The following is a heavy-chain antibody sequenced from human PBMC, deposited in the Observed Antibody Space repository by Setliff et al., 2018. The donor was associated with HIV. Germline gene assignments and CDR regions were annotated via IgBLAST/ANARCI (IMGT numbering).Heavy chain of an antibody. V-gene: IGHV4-61*02. CDR3: ACGAAAGTDYYYYYYMDV. CDR1: GGSISSGSYY. J-gene: IGHJ6*03. CDR2: MYTSGST. D-gene: IGHD6-13*01. Sequence: PSETLSLTCTVSGGSISSGSYYWSWIRQPAGKGLEWIGRMYTSGSTYYNPSLKSRVTISADTSKNQFSLKLSSVTAADTAVYYCACGAAAGTDYYYYYYMDVWGKGTTVTVSS.